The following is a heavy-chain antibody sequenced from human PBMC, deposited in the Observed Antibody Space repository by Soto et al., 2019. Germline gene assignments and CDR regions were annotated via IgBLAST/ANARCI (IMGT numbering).Heavy chain of an antibody. V-gene: IGHV3-48*03. J-gene: IGHJ6*02. CDR2: ISSSGSTI. Sequence: EVQLVESGGGLVQPGGSLRLSCAASGFTFSSYEMNWVRQAPGKGLEWVSYISSSGSTIYYADSVKGRFTISRDNAKNSLYLQMNSLRAEDTAVYYCAREDGDDESYYYGMDVWGQGTTVTVSS. CDR3: AREDGDDESYYYGMDV. CDR1: GFTFSSYE. D-gene: IGHD4-17*01.